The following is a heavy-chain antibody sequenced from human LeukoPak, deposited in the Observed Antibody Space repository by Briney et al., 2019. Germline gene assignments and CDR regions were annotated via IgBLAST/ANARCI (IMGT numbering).Heavy chain of an antibody. V-gene: IGHV3-7*01. CDR3: ARDGNGYYYSYMDV. CDR2: IKKDGSEK. Sequence: LTGGSLRLSCAASGFTFSSHWMSWVRQAPGKGLEWVANIKKDGSEKYYVDSVKGRFTISRDNAQNSLYLQMNSLRAEGTAVYYCARDGNGYYYSYMDVWGKGTTVTISS. J-gene: IGHJ6*03. CDR1: GFTFSSHW.